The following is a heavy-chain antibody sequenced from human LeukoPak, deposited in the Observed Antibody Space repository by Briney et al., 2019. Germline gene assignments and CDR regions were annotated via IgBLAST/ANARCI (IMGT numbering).Heavy chain of an antibody. CDR1: GGSFSGYY. CDR2: INHSGST. V-gene: IGHV4-34*01. Sequence: PSETLSLTCAVYGGSFSGYYWSWIRQPPGKGLEWIGEINHSGSTNYNPSLKSRVTISVDTSKNQFSLKLSSVTAADTAVYYCARAHDYGDPQNAFDIWGQGTMVTVSS. CDR3: ARAHDYGDPQNAFDI. J-gene: IGHJ3*02. D-gene: IGHD4-17*01.